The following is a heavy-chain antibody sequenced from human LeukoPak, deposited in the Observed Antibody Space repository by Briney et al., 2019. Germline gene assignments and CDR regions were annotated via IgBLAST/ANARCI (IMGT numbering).Heavy chain of an antibody. J-gene: IGHJ3*01. V-gene: IGHV4-39*01. CDR2: FLYTGRL. CDR1: GGSISSSDYY. Sequence: PSETLSLTCTVSGGSISSSDYYWAWLRQPPGKGLEWIGSFLYTGRLLYNPSLRSRVTISRDTSKNQFSLTLSSLTAADAAVYYCARPKYSGNYYDAFDLWGQGTLVTVSS. D-gene: IGHD1-26*01. CDR3: ARPKYSGNYYDAFDL.